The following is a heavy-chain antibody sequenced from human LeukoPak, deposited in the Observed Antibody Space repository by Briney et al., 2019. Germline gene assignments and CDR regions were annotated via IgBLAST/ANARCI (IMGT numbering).Heavy chain of an antibody. V-gene: IGHV1-2*02. Sequence: ASVKVSCKASGYTFTGYYMHWVRQATGQGREWMGWINPNSGGTNYAQKFQGRVTMARDASISTVYMGLTRLISDDTAVYYCARVQGYDDDSFVGFSSPDDAFAIWGQGTLVTVSS. CDR3: ARVQGYDDDSFVGFSSPDDAFAI. CDR1: GYTFTGYY. J-gene: IGHJ3*02. CDR2: INPNSGGT. D-gene: IGHD3-3*01.